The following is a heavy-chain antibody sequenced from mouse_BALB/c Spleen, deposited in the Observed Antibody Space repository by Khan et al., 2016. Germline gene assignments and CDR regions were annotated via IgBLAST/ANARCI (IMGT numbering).Heavy chain of an antibody. J-gene: IGHJ3*01. Sequence: EVELVESGGGLVKPGGSLKLSCAASGFTFSDYYMYWVRQTPEKRLEWVATISDGGSYTYYPDSVKGRFTISRDNAKNNLYLQLSSLKSEDTAMYYVGREGLRRWFAYWGQGTLVTVSA. CDR3: GREGLRRWFAY. CDR1: GFTFSDYY. CDR2: ISDGGSYT. D-gene: IGHD2-4*01. V-gene: IGHV5-4*02.